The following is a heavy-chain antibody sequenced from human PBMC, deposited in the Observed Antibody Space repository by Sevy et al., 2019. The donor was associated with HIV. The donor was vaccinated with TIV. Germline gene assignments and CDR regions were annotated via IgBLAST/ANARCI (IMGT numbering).Heavy chain of an antibody. CDR3: TRGLATADTPEYYFDY. D-gene: IGHD5-12*01. J-gene: IGHJ4*02. CDR2: ITRNSFEAYGGKT. Sequence: GGSLRLSCTTSGFTFDDYAMSWFRQAPGKGLEWVAFITRNSFEAYGGKTNYGASVKGRFIISTNNSKSIAYLQMSSLKTADTAVYYCTRGLATADTPEYYFDYWGQGTLVTVSS. V-gene: IGHV3-49*03. CDR1: GFTFDDYA.